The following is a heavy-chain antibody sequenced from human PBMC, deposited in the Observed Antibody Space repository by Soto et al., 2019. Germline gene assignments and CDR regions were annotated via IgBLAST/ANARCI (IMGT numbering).Heavy chain of an antibody. Sequence: VQLVESGGGLVQPGGSLRLSCAASGFSFSNYEMNWVRQAPGKGLEWISYITSSGGAVFYADSVKGRFTISGDNAKDSLFLQMNSLRVEDTAVYYCARGDCSSTCYIGYWGQGARVTVYS. CDR3: ARGDCSSTCYIGY. D-gene: IGHD2-2*02. V-gene: IGHV3-48*03. CDR2: ITSSGGAV. CDR1: GFSFSNYE. J-gene: IGHJ4*02.